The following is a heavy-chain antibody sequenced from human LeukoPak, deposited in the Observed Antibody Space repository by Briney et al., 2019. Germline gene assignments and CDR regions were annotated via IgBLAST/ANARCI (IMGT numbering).Heavy chain of an antibody. J-gene: IGHJ4*02. CDR3: AKERSAASYDC. CDR1: GFTFSSYA. CDR2: ISYDGSNK. Sequence: PGRSLRLSCAASGFTFSSYAMHWVRQAPGKGLEWVAVISYDGSNKYYADSVKGRFTISRDNSKNTLYLQMNSLRAEDTAVYYCAKERSAASYDCWGQGTLVTVSS. D-gene: IGHD6-13*01. V-gene: IGHV3-30*04.